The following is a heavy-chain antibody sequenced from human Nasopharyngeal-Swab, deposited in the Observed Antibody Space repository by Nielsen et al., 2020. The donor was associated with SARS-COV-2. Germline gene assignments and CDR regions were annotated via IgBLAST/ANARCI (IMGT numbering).Heavy chain of an antibody. CDR3: ARSSRSPWLALSY. CDR1: GFTFSNYW. V-gene: IGHV3-74*01. CDR2: IDSDGGGT. Sequence: GESLKISCATSGFTFSNYWMHWVRQAPGKGLVWVSHIDSDGGGTLYADSVKGRFTISRDNAKNTVYLQMNSLRDEDTAVYYCARSSRSPWLALSYWGQGTLVTVSA. J-gene: IGHJ4*02. D-gene: IGHD6-19*01.